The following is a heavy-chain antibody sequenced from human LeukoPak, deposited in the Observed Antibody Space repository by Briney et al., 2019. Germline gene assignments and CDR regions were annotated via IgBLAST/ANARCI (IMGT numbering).Heavy chain of an antibody. D-gene: IGHD3-3*01. CDR3: ARKYYDFWSGYRYYYYMDV. V-gene: IGHV1-8*01. CDR2: MNPNSGNT. CDR1: GYTFTSYD. Sequence: ASVKVSCNASGYTFTSYDINWVRQATGQGLEWMGWMNPNSGNTGYAQKFQGRVTMTRNTSISTAYMELSSLRSEDTAVYYCARKYYDFWSGYRYYYYMDVWGKGTTVTVSS. J-gene: IGHJ6*03.